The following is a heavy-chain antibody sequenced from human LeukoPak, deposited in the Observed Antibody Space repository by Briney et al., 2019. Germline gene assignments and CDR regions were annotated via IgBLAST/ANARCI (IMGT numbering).Heavy chain of an antibody. Sequence: GGSLRLSCAASGFIFSSYSMNWVRHAPGKGLEWVSSISSTSTYIHYADSLKGRFTISRDNARNSLYLQINSLRVEDTAVYYCARVQRGEMATFDYWGQGTLVTASS. CDR1: GFIFSSYS. CDR2: ISSTSTYI. D-gene: IGHD5-24*01. CDR3: ARVQRGEMATFDY. V-gene: IGHV3-21*01. J-gene: IGHJ4*02.